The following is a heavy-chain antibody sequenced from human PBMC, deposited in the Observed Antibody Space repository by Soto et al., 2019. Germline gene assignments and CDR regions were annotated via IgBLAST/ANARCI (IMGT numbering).Heavy chain of an antibody. D-gene: IGHD1-26*01. V-gene: IGHV3-30*18. Sequence: QVQLVESGGGVVQPGRSLRLSCAASGFTFSSYGMHWVRQAPGKGLERVAVISYDGSNKYYADSVKGRFTISRDNSKNTLYLQMNSLRAEDTAVYYCAKDGIYGGSHFDYWGQGTLVTVSS. CDR1: GFTFSSYG. CDR2: ISYDGSNK. J-gene: IGHJ4*02. CDR3: AKDGIYGGSHFDY.